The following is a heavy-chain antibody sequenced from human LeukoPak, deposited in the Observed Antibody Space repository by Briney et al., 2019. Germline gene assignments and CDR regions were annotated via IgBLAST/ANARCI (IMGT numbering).Heavy chain of an antibody. V-gene: IGHV3-15*01. CDR3: TTGEISTTWFFDY. CDR2: IKSKTDGGTT. J-gene: IGHJ4*02. D-gene: IGHD6-13*01. CDR1: GFTFSSAW. Sequence: GALRLSCATSGFTFSSAWMNWVCQAPGKGLEWVGRIKSKTDGGTTDFTAPVEGRFIISRDDSKNTLYLQINSLKSEDTAVYYRTTGEISTTWFFDYWGQGTLVTVSS.